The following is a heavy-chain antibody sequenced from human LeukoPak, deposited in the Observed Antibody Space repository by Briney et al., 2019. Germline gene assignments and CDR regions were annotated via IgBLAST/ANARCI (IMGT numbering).Heavy chain of an antibody. CDR1: GCTISSYY. CDR2: IYTSGST. CDR3: ARAKYFDSGGYYPGYFDP. J-gene: IGHJ5*02. Sequence: SETLSLTCSVSGCTISSYYWHWIRQSAGKGLEWVGRIYTSGSTNYSPSLMSRVTLSVVKSKNQFSLMLSSVTAADTAVYYCARAKYFDSGGYYPGYFDPWGEGTLVTVSS. V-gene: IGHV4-4*07. D-gene: IGHD3-22*01.